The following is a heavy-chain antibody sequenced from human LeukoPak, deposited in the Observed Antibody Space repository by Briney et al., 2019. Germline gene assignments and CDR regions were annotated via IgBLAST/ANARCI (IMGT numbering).Heavy chain of an antibody. V-gene: IGHV3-23*01. Sequence: GGSLRLSCAASGFTLSSYAMSWVRQAPGKGLEWVSLISGNAGNTYYADSVKGRFTISRDITKNTLYLQMNSLRAEDTATYYCARGSSTSEGAFDIWGQGTMVTVSS. CDR3: ARGSSTSEGAFDI. D-gene: IGHD2-2*01. CDR2: ISGNAGNT. J-gene: IGHJ3*02. CDR1: GFTLSSYA.